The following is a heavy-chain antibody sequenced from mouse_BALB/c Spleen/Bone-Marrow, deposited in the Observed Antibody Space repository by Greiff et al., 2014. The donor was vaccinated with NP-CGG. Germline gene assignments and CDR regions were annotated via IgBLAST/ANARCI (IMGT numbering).Heavy chain of an antibody. CDR1: GYTFTSYW. CDR3: ARSEATMILAY. Sequence: QAQLKESGAELARPGASVKLSCKASGYTFTSYWMQWVKQRPGQGLEWIGAIYPGDGDTRYTQKFKGKATLTADKSSSTAYMQLSSLASEDSAVYYCARSEATMILAYWGQGTLVTVSA. CDR2: IYPGDGDT. D-gene: IGHD2-4*01. V-gene: IGHV1-87*01. J-gene: IGHJ3*01.